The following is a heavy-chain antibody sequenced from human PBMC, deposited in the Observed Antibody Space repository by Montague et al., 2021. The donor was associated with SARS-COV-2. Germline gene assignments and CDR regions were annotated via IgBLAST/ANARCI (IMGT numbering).Heavy chain of an antibody. Sequence: SLRLSCAASGFTFSNSAMNWVRQAPGKGLEWVSGSSGSDGGTHYADSVKGRFTISRDNSKNVLYLQRNSLRAEDTALYYCAKDSYYYGLGYGMDVWGQGTTVTVSS. J-gene: IGHJ6*02. CDR1: GFTFSNSA. V-gene: IGHV3-23*01. D-gene: IGHD3-10*01. CDR2: SSGSDGGT. CDR3: AKDSYYYGLGYGMDV.